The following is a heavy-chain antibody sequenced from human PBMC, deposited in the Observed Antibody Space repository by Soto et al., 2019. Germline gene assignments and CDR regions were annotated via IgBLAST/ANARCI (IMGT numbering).Heavy chain of an antibody. V-gene: IGHV4-61*01. D-gene: IGHD5-12*01. J-gene: IGHJ6*02. CDR2: IYSGGST. CDR1: GGFVNSGTHS. Sequence: PSETLPVTCTVSGGFVNSGTHSGSWIRQTPGKRLEWIGFIYSGGSTKNPSLRSRVTMSVDTSKNQFSLKLSSVTAADTAVYYCARAVIGYSGYDSGDYYYGMDVWGQGTTVT. CDR3: ARAVIGYSGYDSGDYYYGMDV.